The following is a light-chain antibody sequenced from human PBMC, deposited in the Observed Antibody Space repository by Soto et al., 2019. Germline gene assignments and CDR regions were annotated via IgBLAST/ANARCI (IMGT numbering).Light chain of an antibody. J-gene: IGLJ1*01. Sequence: QSVLAQPASVSGSPGQSIAISCTRTSSDVGAYNYVSWYQQHPGKAPKLIVHEVSDRPSGVSDRFSGSKSGNTASLTISGLQAEDEADYYCSSYTGAYTLVFGTGTKVTV. CDR1: SSDVGAYNY. CDR3: SSYTGAYTLV. V-gene: IGLV2-14*01. CDR2: EVS.